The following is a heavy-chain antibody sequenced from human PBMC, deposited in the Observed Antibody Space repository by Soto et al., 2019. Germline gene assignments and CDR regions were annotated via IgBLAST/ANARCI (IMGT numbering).Heavy chain of an antibody. D-gene: IGHD3-9*01. Sequence: EVQVLESGGGLAQPGRSLRLSCAVSGLSFSSYAMTWVRQSPGKGLEWVSSISRSGNSPYSADSVRGRFTISRDNSKNTLYLQMNSLRAADTAVYYCAKDAKILDWLPTSYYFDFWGQGTLVTVSS. CDR1: GLSFSSYA. CDR3: AKDAKILDWLPTSYYFDF. V-gene: IGHV3-23*01. CDR2: ISRSGNSP. J-gene: IGHJ4*02.